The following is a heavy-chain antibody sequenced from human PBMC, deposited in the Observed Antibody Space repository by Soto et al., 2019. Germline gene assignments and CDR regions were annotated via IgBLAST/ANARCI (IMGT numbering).Heavy chain of an antibody. CDR2: IYYSGST. CDR3: ATASEGYCSGGSCYSGYYYDGMDV. V-gene: IGHV4-59*01. J-gene: IGHJ6*02. D-gene: IGHD2-15*01. CDR1: GGSISSYY. Sequence: QVQLQESGPGLVKPSETLSLTCTVSGGSISSYYWRWIRQPPGKGLEWIGYIYYSGSTNYNPSLKSRVTLSVDTSKNQFSLKLSSVTAADTAVYYCATASEGYCSGGSCYSGYYYDGMDVWGQGTTVTVSS.